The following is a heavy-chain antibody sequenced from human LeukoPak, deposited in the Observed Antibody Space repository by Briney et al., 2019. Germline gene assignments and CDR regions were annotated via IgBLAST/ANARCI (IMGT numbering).Heavy chain of an antibody. CDR1: GYSFANSW. V-gene: IGHV5-51*01. D-gene: IGHD6-19*01. J-gene: IGHJ4*02. CDR2: IYPGDSDA. CDR3: ASGIAVAAY. Sequence: GESLKISCEGSGYSFANSWIAWVRQMPGKGLEWMGIIYPGDSDARYSPSFQGQVTISADKSISTAYLQWSSLKASDTAMYYCASGIAVAAYWGQGTLVTVSS.